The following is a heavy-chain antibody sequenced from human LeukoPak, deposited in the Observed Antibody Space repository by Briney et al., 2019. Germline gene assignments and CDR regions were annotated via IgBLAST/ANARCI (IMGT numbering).Heavy chain of an antibody. CDR2: IYYSGST. CDR3: ARDGGAWLSQPFDY. Sequence: SETLSLTCTVSGGSISSGGYYWSWIRQHPGKGLEWIGYIYYSGSTYYNPSLKSRVTISVDTSKNQFSLKLSSVTAVDTAVYYRARDGGAWLSQPFDYWGQGTLVTVSS. J-gene: IGHJ4*02. CDR1: GGSISSGGYY. V-gene: IGHV4-31*03. D-gene: IGHD3-22*01.